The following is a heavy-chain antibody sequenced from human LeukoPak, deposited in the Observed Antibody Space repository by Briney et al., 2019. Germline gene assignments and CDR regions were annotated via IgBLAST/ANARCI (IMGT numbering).Heavy chain of an antibody. CDR1: GYRFSSFL. D-gene: IGHD3-22*01. CDR2: LDPTDSYT. V-gene: IGHV5-10-1*01. CDR3: ARPNLTSYYDSRGDDACDV. Sequence: GESLKISRKGCGYRFSSFLINWVRQMSGKSLEWIGRLDPTDSYTNYNPSFQGHVTISSDKSISTAYPQWSSLKASETAMYYCARPNLTSYYDSRGDDACDVWGQGTMVTVSS. J-gene: IGHJ3*01.